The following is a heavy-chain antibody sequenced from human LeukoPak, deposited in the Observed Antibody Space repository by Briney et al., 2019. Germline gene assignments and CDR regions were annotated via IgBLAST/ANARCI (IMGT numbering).Heavy chain of an antibody. CDR2: IYTHNGDT. CDR1: GYTFTRNA. J-gene: IGHJ5*02. V-gene: IGHV1-3*04. CDR3: ARATQYYDFRSGYSNWFDP. Sequence: ASVKVSCKTSGYTFTRNAVHWVRQAPGQRLEWMGYIYTHNGDTKYSQKFQGRVTLTRDTSASTVYVELSSLTSEDTAVYYCARATQYYDFRSGYSNWFDPWGQGTLVTVSS. D-gene: IGHD3-3*01.